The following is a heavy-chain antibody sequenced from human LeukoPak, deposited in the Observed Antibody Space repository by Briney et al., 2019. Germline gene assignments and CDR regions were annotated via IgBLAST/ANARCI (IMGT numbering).Heavy chain of an antibody. CDR2: ISSSGTTI. Sequence: GGSLRLSCAASGFTFSSYEMNWVRQAPGKGLQWVSDISSSGTTIYYADSVKGRFTISRDNAKNSLYMQMNSLRAEDTAVYYCARKYCSTTSCLFDNWGQGTLVTVSS. D-gene: IGHD2-2*01. V-gene: IGHV3-48*03. CDR1: GFTFSSYE. J-gene: IGHJ4*02. CDR3: ARKYCSTTSCLFDN.